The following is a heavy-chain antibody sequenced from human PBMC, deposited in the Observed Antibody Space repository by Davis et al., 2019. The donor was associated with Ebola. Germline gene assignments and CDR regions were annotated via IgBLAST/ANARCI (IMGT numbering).Heavy chain of an antibody. CDR2: IFYTGSA. V-gene: IGHV4-59*03. CDR3: SERGSSV. Sequence: PSETLSLTCTVSGGSIGNYYWTWIRQPPGKRLEWIGSIFYTGSAYYNSSLASRATISVDTSKNQFSLKLTSVTAADTAMYYCSERGSSVWGQGALVTVSS. J-gene: IGHJ4*02. D-gene: IGHD3-10*01. CDR1: GGSIGNYY.